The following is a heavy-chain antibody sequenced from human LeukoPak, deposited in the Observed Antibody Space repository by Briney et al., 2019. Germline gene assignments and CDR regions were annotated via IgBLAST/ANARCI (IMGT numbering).Heavy chain of an antibody. J-gene: IGHJ4*02. CDR3: ATEPAVEMATHFDY. CDR2: ISGSGGNT. V-gene: IGHV3-23*01. D-gene: IGHD5-24*01. CDR1: GFTFSSNS. Sequence: GGSLRLSCAPSGFTFSSNSMSWVRQAPGKGLECVSVISGSGGNTYYADSVKGRFTISRDNSKNTLYLQMNSLRAEDTAVYYCATEPAVEMATHFDYWGQGTLVTVSS.